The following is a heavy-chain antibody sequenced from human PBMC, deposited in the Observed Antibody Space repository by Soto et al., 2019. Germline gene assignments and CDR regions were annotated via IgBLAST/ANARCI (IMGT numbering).Heavy chain of an antibody. J-gene: IGHJ3*02. CDR2: INAGNGNT. CDR3: ARVVGESSGWYDAFDI. CDR1: GYTFTSYA. D-gene: IGHD6-19*01. Sequence: ASVKVSCKASGYTFTSYAMHWVRQAPGQRLEWMGWINAGNGNTKYSQKFQGRVTITRDTSASTAYMELSSLRSEDTAVYYCARVVGESSGWYDAFDIWGQGTMVTVS. V-gene: IGHV1-3*01.